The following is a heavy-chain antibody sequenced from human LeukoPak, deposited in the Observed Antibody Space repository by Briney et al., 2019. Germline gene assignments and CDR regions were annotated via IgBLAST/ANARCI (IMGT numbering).Heavy chain of an antibody. CDR2: IYYNGNT. CDR1: GEPISSYY. D-gene: IGHD6-13*01. V-gene: IGHV4-59*01. CDR3: ARVAAAGTWDFDY. Sequence: SETLSLTCLVSGEPISSYYWSWIQQAPGRGPEYIGNIYYNGNTNYNPSLKSRVTISVDTSKNQFSLKLSSVTAADTAVYYCARVAAAGTWDFDYWGQGTLVTVSS. J-gene: IGHJ4*02.